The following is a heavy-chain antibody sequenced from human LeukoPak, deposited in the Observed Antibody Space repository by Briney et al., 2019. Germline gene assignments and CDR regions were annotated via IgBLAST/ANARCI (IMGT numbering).Heavy chain of an antibody. J-gene: IGHJ4*02. CDR2: IYYSGST. CDR1: GGSISSGDYY. D-gene: IGHD4-23*01. CDR3: ARAGGADYGGTFDY. Sequence: SETLSLTCAVSGGSISSGDYYWSWIRQHPGKGLEWIGYIYYSGSTYYNPSLKSRVTISVDTSKNQFSLKLSSVTAADTAVYYCARAGGADYGGTFDYWGQGTLVTVSS. V-gene: IGHV4-31*11.